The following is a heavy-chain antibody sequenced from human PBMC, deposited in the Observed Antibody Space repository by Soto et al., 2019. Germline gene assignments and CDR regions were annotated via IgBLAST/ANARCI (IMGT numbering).Heavy chain of an antibody. CDR2: INHSGST. Sequence: SETLSLTCAVYGGSFSGYYLSWIRQPPGKGLEWIGEINHSGSTNYNPSLKSRVTISVDTSKNQFSLKLSSVTAADTAVYYCARAPPLAAAGYYFDYWRQGTLVTVYS. J-gene: IGHJ4*02. D-gene: IGHD6-13*01. CDR3: ARAPPLAAAGYYFDY. V-gene: IGHV4-34*01. CDR1: GGSFSGYY.